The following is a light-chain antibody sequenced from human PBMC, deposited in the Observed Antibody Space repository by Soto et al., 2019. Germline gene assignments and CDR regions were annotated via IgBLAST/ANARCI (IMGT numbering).Light chain of an antibody. CDR1: SSDVGGYNY. CDR2: EDS. CDR3: SSYRTGGPFV. J-gene: IGLJ1*01. V-gene: IGLV2-14*01. Sequence: QSALTQPASVSGSPGQSIAISCTGTSSDVGGYNYVSWYQQLPGKAHKLLISEDSNRPSGVSHRFSGSKSGNTASLTISGLQAEDEADYYGSSYRTGGPFVFGTGTKVTVL.